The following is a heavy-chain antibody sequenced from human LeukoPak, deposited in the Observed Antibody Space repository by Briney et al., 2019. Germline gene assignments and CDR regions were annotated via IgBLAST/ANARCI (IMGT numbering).Heavy chain of an antibody. CDR1: GFTFSTYP. D-gene: IGHD2-2*01. Sequence: PGGSLRLSCAASGFTFSTYPMHWVRQAPGKGLEYVSAISSNGGSTFYANSVKGGFTISRDNSKNTLYLQMGSLRTEDMAVYYCARGSGYCSSTGCYTSYDFDYWGQGTLVTVSS. V-gene: IGHV3-64*01. CDR2: ISSNGGST. J-gene: IGHJ4*02. CDR3: ARGSGYCSSTGCYTSYDFDY.